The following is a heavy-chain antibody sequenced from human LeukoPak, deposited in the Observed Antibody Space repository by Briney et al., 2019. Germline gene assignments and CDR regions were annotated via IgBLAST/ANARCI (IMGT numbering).Heavy chain of an antibody. D-gene: IGHD4-17*01. J-gene: IGHJ4*02. CDR2: ISGSGGST. CDR1: GFTFSSYA. CDR3: AKDTEGYLTVPSAGDY. V-gene: IGHV3-23*01. Sequence: GGSLRLSCAASGFTFSSYAMSWVRQAPGKGLEWVSAISGSGGSTCYADSVKGRFTISRDNSKNTLYLQMNSLRAEDTAVYYCAKDTEGYLTVPSAGDYWGQGTLVTVSS.